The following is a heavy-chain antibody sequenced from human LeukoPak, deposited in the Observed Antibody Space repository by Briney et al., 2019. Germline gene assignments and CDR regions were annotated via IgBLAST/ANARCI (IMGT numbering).Heavy chain of an antibody. CDR2: IWYGGSNK. J-gene: IGHJ4*02. CDR3: ARDQGCSSTDCYSLFFHY. CDR1: GLHFSIYG. D-gene: IGHD2-2*01. V-gene: IGHV3-33*01. Sequence: PGRSLRLPCAASGLHFSIYGMHWARQAPGKGLEWVALIWYGGSNKYYADSVKSRFTISRDNSKNTLYLQMNSLRAEDTAVYYCARDQGCSSTDCYSLFFHYWGQGTLVTVSS.